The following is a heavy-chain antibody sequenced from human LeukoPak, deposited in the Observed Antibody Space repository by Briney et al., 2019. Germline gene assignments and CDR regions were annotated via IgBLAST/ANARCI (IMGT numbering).Heavy chain of an antibody. CDR2: INPNSGDT. J-gene: IGHJ5*02. Sequence: ASVKVSCKTSGYTFSDYYIHWIRQAPGQGLEWVGWINPNSGDTDYAQKFQGRVTVTRDTSISTAYMELGRLRSDDTAVYYCAREQNWFDPWGQGTLVTVSS. CDR1: GYTFSDYY. CDR3: AREQNWFDP. V-gene: IGHV1-2*02.